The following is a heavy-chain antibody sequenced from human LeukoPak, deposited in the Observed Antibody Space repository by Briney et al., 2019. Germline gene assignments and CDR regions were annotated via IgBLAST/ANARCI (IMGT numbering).Heavy chain of an antibody. CDR3: ARVGVVVAATWQAPHNWLDP. D-gene: IGHD2-15*01. V-gene: IGHV4-34*01. CDR2: INHSGST. CDR1: GGSFSGYY. J-gene: IGHJ5*02. Sequence: PSETLSLTCAVYGGSFSGYYWSWIRQPPGKGLGWIGEINHSGSTNYNPSLKSRVTISVDTSKNQFSLKLSSVTAADTAVYYCARVGVVVAATWQAPHNWLDPWGQGTLVTVSS.